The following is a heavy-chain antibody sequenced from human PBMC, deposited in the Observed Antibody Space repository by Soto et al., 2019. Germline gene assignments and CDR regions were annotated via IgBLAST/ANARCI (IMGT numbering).Heavy chain of an antibody. V-gene: IGHV3-7*04. CDR2: IKEDGSEK. CDR1: GFTFSNYW. J-gene: IGHJ4*02. Sequence: PGGSLRLSCAASGFTFSNYWMSWVRQAPGKGLEWVANIKEDGSEKYYVDSVKGRFTISRDNAKNSLYLQMNSLRAEDTAVYYCARDEVGPGNYWGQGTLVTVSS. CDR3: ARDEVGPGNY. D-gene: IGHD2-2*01.